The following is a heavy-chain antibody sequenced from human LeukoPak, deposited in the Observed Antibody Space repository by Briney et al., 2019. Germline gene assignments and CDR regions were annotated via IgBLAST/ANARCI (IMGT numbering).Heavy chain of an antibody. CDR1: GFTFSSDW. CDR2: INSDGSST. D-gene: IGHD2-21*01. CDR3: ARGAYCGGECYFDPPTDY. V-gene: IGHV3-74*01. Sequence: GSLRLACAASGFTFSSDWIHWVGQAPGKGLEWVSRINSDGSSTSYADSVKGRFTISRDNAKNTLYLQMNSLRAEDTAVYYCARGAYCGGECYFDPPTDYWGQGTLVAVSS. J-gene: IGHJ4*02.